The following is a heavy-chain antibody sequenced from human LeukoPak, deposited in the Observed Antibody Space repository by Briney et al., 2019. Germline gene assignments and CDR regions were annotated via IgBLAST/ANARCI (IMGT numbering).Heavy chain of an antibody. CDR3: VRATANGSGRAYDH. CDR1: GESMIGHY. Sequence: PSETLSLTSAVYGESMIGHYWTWIRQPPGKRLEWIGEIHHSGDTNSNPSLKNRVTMSIDMSKNQFSLKVKSVTAADTAVYYCVRATANGSGRAYDHWAQGNLVPVSS. CDR2: IHHSGDT. D-gene: IGHD3-10*01. V-gene: IGHV4-34*01. J-gene: IGHJ4*02.